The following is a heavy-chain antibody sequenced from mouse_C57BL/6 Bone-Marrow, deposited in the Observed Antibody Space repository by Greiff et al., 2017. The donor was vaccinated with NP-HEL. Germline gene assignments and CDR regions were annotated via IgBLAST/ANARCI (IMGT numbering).Heavy chain of an antibody. Sequence: VHLVESGAELVRPGASVTLSCKASGYTFTDYEMHWVKQTPVHGLEWIGAIDPETGGTAYNQKFKGKAILTADKSSSTAYMELRSLTSEDSAVYYCTRRAYGSSWYYFDYWGQGTTLTVSS. V-gene: IGHV1-15*01. CDR3: TRRAYGSSWYYFDY. CDR1: GYTFTDYE. D-gene: IGHD1-1*01. J-gene: IGHJ2*01. CDR2: IDPETGGT.